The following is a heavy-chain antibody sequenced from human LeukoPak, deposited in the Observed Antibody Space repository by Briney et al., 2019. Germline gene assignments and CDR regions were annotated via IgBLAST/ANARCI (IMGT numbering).Heavy chain of an antibody. D-gene: IGHD3-3*01. Sequence: PGGSLRLSCAASGFTFSNNAMSWVRQPPGKGLEWIGNFYSGGSTYYNPSLKSRVAISEDTSGKQFSLRLGSVTAADTAVYFCARVGSGLNLYYFDYWGQGILVTVSS. J-gene: IGHJ4*02. CDR3: ARVGSGLNLYYFDY. CDR2: FYSGGST. CDR1: GFTFSNNAM. V-gene: IGHV4-4*01.